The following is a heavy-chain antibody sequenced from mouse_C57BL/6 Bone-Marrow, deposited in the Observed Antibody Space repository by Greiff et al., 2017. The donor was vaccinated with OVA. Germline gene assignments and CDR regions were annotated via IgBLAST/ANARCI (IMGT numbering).Heavy chain of an antibody. CDR3: ARKGMWGLRYFDY. Sequence: ESGPGLVKPSQSLSLTCSVTGYSITSGYYWNWIRQFPGNKLEWMGYISYDGSNNYNPSLKNRISITRDTSKNQFFLKLNSVTTEDTATYYCARKGMWGLRYFDYWGQGTTLTVSS. CDR2: ISYDGSN. CDR1: GYSITSGYY. V-gene: IGHV3-6*01. D-gene: IGHD2-4*01. J-gene: IGHJ2*01.